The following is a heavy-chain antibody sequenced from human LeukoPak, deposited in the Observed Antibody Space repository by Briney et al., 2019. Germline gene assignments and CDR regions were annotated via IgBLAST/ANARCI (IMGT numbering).Heavy chain of an antibody. Sequence: SVKVSCKASGGTFSSYAISWVRQAPGQGLEWMGGIIPIFGTANYAQKFQGRVTITADESTSTAYMELSSLRSEDTAVYYCAREGNYCSGGSCYTGRFDYWGQGTLSPSPQ. D-gene: IGHD2-15*01. CDR1: GGTFSSYA. V-gene: IGHV1-69*01. CDR3: AREGNYCSGGSCYTGRFDY. CDR2: IIPIFGTA. J-gene: IGHJ4*02.